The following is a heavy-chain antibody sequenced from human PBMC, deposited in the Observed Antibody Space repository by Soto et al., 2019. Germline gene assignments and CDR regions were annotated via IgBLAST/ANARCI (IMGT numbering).Heavy chain of an antibody. V-gene: IGHV4-31*03. CDR3: AREGCSSTSCSTAVDP. CDR2: IYYSGST. J-gene: IGHJ5*02. CDR1: GGSISGGGYY. D-gene: IGHD2-2*01. Sequence: SSETLSLTCTVSGGSISGGGYYWSWIRQHPGKGLEWIGYIYYSGSTYYNPSLKSRVTISVDTSKNQFSLKLSSVTAADTAVYYCAREGCSSTSCSTAVDPWGQGTLVTVSS.